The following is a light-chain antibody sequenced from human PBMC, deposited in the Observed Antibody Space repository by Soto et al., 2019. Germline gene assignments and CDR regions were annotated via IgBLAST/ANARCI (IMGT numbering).Light chain of an antibody. CDR1: QSVSRS. CDR3: QQCSSWPYT. J-gene: IGKJ2*01. V-gene: IGKV3-11*01. CDR2: DAS. Sequence: EIVLTQSPATLSLSPGERVTLSCRASQSVSRSLAWYQQKPGQAPRLLIYDASNRATGIPARFSGSGSGTDFSLTISILAPEDFAGYFCQQCSSWPYTFGQGTKLDFK.